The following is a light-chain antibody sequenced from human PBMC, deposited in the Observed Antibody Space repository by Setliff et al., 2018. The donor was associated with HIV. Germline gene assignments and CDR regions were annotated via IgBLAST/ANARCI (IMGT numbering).Light chain of an antibody. CDR3: CSYAGSYSFV. Sequence: QSALTQPRSVSGSPGQSVTFSCSGSSSDIGAYNYVSWYQQHPGKAPKLIISDVIRRPSGVPDLFSASKSGNTASLTISGLQAEDEAEYYCCSYAGSYSFVFGTGTKVTV. CDR2: DVI. J-gene: IGLJ1*01. V-gene: IGLV2-11*01. CDR1: SSDIGAYNY.